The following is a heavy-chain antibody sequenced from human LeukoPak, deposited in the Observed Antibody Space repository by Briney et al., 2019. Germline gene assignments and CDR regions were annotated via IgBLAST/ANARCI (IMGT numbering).Heavy chain of an antibody. CDR1: GYTFTGYY. V-gene: IGHV1-2*02. CDR2: INPNSGGT. CDR3: ARDRSDYYGSGSLFDP. J-gene: IGHJ5*02. D-gene: IGHD3-10*01. Sequence: ASVKVSCKASGYTFTGYYMHWVRQAPGQGLEWMGWINPNSGGTNYAQKFQGRVTMTRDTSISTAYMELSRLRSDDTAVYYCARDRSDYYGSGSLFDPWGQGTLVTVSS.